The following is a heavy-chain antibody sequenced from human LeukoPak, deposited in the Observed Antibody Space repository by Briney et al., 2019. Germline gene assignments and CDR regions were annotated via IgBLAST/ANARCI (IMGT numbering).Heavy chain of an antibody. CDR2: ISSSSSYI. V-gene: IGHV3-21*01. D-gene: IGHD5-12*01. Sequence: PGGSLRLSCAASGFTFSSYSMNWVRQAPGKGLEWVSSISSSSSYIYYADSVKGRFTISRDNAENSLYLQMNSLRAEDTAVYYCARFRATITYGASDYWGQGTLVTVSS. CDR3: ARFRATITYGASDY. J-gene: IGHJ4*02. CDR1: GFTFSSYS.